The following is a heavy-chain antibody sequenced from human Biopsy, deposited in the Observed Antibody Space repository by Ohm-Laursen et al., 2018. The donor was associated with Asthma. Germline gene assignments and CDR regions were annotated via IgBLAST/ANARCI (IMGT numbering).Heavy chain of an antibody. CDR1: GFTFRSYA. D-gene: IGHD3-3*01. V-gene: IGHV3-NL1*01. CDR2: ITGSGGFT. Sequence: SLRLSCAASGFTFRSYAMHWVRQAPGKGLEWVSSITGSGGFTYYADSVKGRFTVSRDDSKNTLYLQMNSLRPDDTAVYYCARDVMEWYLPAFDFWGQGTLVTVSS. J-gene: IGHJ4*02. CDR3: ARDVMEWYLPAFDF.